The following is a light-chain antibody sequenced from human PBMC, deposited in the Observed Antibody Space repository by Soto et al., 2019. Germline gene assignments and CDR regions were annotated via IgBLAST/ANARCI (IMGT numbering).Light chain of an antibody. Sequence: QSVLTQPASVSGSPGQSITISCTGTSSDVGGYNYVSWYQQHPGKAPKLMIYAVSNRPSGVSNRFSGSKSGNTASLTISGLQAEDEAYYYCSSYTTSSTLLYLFGTGTKLTVL. CDR3: SSYTTSSTLLYL. V-gene: IGLV2-14*01. CDR2: AVS. J-gene: IGLJ1*01. CDR1: SSDVGGYNY.